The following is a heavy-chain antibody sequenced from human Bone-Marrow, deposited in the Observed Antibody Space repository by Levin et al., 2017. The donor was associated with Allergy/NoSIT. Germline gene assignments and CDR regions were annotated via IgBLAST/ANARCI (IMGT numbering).Heavy chain of an antibody. V-gene: IGHV3-30*18. Sequence: GGSLRLSCAASGFTFSSYVMHWVRQAPGKGLEWVAVISYDGSNKYYADSVKGRFTISRDNSKNTLYLQMNSLRAEDTAVYYCAKDQILRLLFDAFDIWGQGTLVTVSS. CDR3: AKDQILRLLFDAFDI. J-gene: IGHJ3*02. CDR1: GFTFSSYV. D-gene: IGHD3-3*01. CDR2: ISYDGSNK.